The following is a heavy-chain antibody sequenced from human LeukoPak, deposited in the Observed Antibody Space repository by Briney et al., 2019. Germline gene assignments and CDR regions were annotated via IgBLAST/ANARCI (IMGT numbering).Heavy chain of an antibody. CDR2: MNPNSGNT. CDR3: ARASYKPQEAYYYGMDV. V-gene: IGHV1-8*01. Sequence: ASVKVSCKASGYTFTSYDINWVRQATGQGLEWMGWMNPNSGNTGYAQKFQGRVTMTRNTSISTAYMELSSLRSEDTAVYYCARASYKPQEAYYYGMDVWGQGTTVTVSS. D-gene: IGHD5-24*01. J-gene: IGHJ6*02. CDR1: GYTFTSYD.